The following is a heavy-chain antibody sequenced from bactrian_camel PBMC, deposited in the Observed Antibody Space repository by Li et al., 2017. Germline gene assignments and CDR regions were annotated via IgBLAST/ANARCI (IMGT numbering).Heavy chain of an antibody. CDR1: GFTFSNYC. CDR3: GAGNPQWVTCARYEYNF. D-gene: IGHD3*01. J-gene: IGHJ4*01. Sequence: HVQLVESGGGSVQAGGSLRLSCAASGFTFSNYCMAWFRQAPGKARERVARIFSTGTTTYADSVKGRFTISRANAKNTLSLQMNSLKPEDTATYHCGAGNPQWVTCARYEYNFQGQGTQVTVS. CDR2: IFSTGTT. V-gene: IGHV3S6*01.